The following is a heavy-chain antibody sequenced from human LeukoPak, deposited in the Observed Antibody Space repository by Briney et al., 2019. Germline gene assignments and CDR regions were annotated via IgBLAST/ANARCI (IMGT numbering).Heavy chain of an antibody. V-gene: IGHV4-4*07. CDR1: GGSISSYY. Sequence: PSETLSLTCTVSGGSISSYYWSWIRQPAGKGLEWIGRIHTSGSTNYNPSLKSRVTMSADTSKNQFSLKLSSVTAADTAVYYCARHGRTVTYYYASGSYTTPSPFDYWGQGTLVTVSS. CDR2: IHTSGST. J-gene: IGHJ4*02. CDR3: ARHGRTVTYYYASGSYTTPSPFDY. D-gene: IGHD3-10*01.